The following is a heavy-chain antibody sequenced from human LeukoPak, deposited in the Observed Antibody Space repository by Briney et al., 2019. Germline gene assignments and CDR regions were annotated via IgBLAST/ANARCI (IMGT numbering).Heavy chain of an antibody. V-gene: IGHV3-53*01. J-gene: IGHJ4*02. CDR3: ARGHSSGNPDPFDY. D-gene: IGHD6-19*01. CDR2: IYSGGAI. CDR1: AFLASTNY. Sequence: AGSLTLSCAAYAFLASTNYMSWVRQAPGKGLEWVSVIYSGGAIHYADSVKGRFTISRGNSKNTLYLHMNSLRADDTAMYFCARGHSSGNPDPFDYWGQGTLVIVSS.